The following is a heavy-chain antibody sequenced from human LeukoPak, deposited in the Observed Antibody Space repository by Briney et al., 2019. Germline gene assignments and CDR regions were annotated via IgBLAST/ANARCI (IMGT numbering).Heavy chain of an antibody. D-gene: IGHD4-23*01. CDR3: ARAGYGGNSRDAFDI. V-gene: IGHV4-34*01. J-gene: IGHJ3*02. CDR2: INHSGST. CDR1: GGSFSGYY. Sequence: SETLSLTCAVYGGSFSGYYWSWIRQPPGKGLEWIGEINHSGSTNYNLSLKSRVTISVDTSKNQFSLKLSSVTAADTAVYYCARAGYGGNSRDAFDIWGQGTMVTVSS.